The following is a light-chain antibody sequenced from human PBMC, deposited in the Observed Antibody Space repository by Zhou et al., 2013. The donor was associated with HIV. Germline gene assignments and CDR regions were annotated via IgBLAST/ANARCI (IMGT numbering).Light chain of an antibody. CDR2: AS. V-gene: IGKV1-27*01. J-gene: IGKJ3*01. Sequence: DIQMTQSPSSLSASVGDRVTITCRASQGISSHLAWYQQKPGKVPKLLMYASTLQSGVPSRFSGSGFGTDFTLTISSLQPEDVATYYCQKYNSVPFTFGPGTKVDIK. CDR1: QGISSH. CDR3: QKYNSVPFT.